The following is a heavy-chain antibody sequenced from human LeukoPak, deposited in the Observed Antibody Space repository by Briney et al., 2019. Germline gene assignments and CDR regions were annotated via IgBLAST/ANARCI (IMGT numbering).Heavy chain of an antibody. Sequence: SETLSLTCTVSGGSISSGDYYWSWIRQPPGKGLEWIGYIYYSGSTNYNPSLKSRVTISVDTSKNQFSLKLSSVTAADTAVYYCARLYSSGWYFDYWGQGTLVTVSS. D-gene: IGHD6-19*01. J-gene: IGHJ4*02. CDR2: IYYSGST. V-gene: IGHV4-61*08. CDR1: GGSISSGDYY. CDR3: ARLYSSGWYFDY.